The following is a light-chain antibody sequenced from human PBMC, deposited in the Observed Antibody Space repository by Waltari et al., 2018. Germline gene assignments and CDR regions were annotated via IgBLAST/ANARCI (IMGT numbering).Light chain of an antibody. CDR3: SSYTSSSTRV. J-gene: IGLJ3*02. Sequence: QSALTQPASVSGSPGQSITISCTGTSSDVGHYNYVSWYQQHPGKAPKLMIYEVSNRPSGVSNRFSGSKSGNTASLTISGLHAEDEADYYCSSYTSSSTRVFGGGTKLTVL. CDR1: SSDVGHYNY. V-gene: IGLV2-14*01. CDR2: EVS.